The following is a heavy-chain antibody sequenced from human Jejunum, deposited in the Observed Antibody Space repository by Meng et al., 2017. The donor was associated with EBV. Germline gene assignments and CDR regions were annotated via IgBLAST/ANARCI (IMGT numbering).Heavy chain of an antibody. CDR3: ARGSDAYTTGY. J-gene: IGHJ4*02. Sequence: QVQLQESGPGLVKPSETLSLTCTASGASISNDHWSWIRQPPGKGLEWIGCIYNGVDIKHNPSLKSRVTMSLETSKNQFSLKLSSVTAADTAVYYCARGSDAYTTGYWGPGTLVTVSS. CDR1: GASISNDH. D-gene: IGHD5-24*01. CDR2: IYNGVDI. V-gene: IGHV4-59*01.